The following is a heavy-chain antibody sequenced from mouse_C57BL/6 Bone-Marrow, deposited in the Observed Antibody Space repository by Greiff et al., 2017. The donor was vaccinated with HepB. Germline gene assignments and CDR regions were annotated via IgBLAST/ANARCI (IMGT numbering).Heavy chain of an antibody. CDR1: GYTFTSYW. V-gene: IGHV1-55*01. J-gene: IGHJ3*01. CDR2: IYPGSGST. CDR3: ARSVYDYDGAY. D-gene: IGHD2-4*01. Sequence: QVQLQHPGAELVKPGASVKMSCKASGYTFTSYWITWVKQRPGQGLEWIGDIYPGSGSTNYNEKFKSKATLTVDTSSSTAYMQLSSLTSEDSAVYYCARSVYDYDGAYWGQGTLVTVSA.